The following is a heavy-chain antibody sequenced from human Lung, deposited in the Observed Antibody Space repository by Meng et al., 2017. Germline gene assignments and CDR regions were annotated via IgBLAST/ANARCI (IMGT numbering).Heavy chain of an antibody. J-gene: IGHJ4*02. Sequence: QVQLQQWGAGLLKPSATLSLPCGVYGGSFSGYYWSWIRQPPGKGLEWIGEIIDSGSTNYNPSLKSRVSISVDTSKNQFSLRVTSVTAADRAVYYCVRRTYSSGWYFDYWGQGTLVTVSS. CDR3: VRRTYSSGWYFDY. V-gene: IGHV4-34*02. CDR2: IIDSGST. D-gene: IGHD6-19*01. CDR1: GGSFSGYY.